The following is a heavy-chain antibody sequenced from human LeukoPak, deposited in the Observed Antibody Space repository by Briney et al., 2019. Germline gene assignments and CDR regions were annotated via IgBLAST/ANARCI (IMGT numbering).Heavy chain of an antibody. V-gene: IGHV3-7*03. Sequence: PGGSLRLSCAVSEFTFSSYWMSWVRQAPGKGLEWVANINQDGSEKFYMDSVKGRFTISRDNAKNTLYLQMIGLGAEDTAIYYCAKDLHFWSAIDHWGQGILVTVSS. J-gene: IGHJ4*02. CDR3: AKDLHFWSAIDH. CDR2: INQDGSEK. D-gene: IGHD3-3*02. CDR1: EFTFSSYW.